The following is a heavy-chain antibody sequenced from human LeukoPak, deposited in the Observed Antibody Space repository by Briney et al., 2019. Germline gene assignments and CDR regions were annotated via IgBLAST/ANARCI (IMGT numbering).Heavy chain of an antibody. CDR2: ISGSGGST. CDR3: AKGVARQQLRYYFDY. D-gene: IGHD6-13*01. V-gene: IGHV3-23*01. Sequence: GGSLRLSCAASGFTFSSYGMSWVRQAPGKGLEWVSAISGSGGSTYYADSVKGRFAISRDNSKNTLYLQMNSLRAEDTAVYYCAKGVARQQLRYYFDYWGQGTLVTVSS. J-gene: IGHJ4*02. CDR1: GFTFSSYG.